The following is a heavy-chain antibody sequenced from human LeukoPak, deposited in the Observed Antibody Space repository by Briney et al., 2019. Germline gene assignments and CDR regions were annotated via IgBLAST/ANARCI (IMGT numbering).Heavy chain of an antibody. V-gene: IGHV3-43*02. D-gene: IGHD3-22*01. CDR3: AKAMYYYDSSGYSFDY. CDR2: ISGGGGST. Sequence: GGSLRLSCAASGFTFDDYAMHWVRQAPGKGLEWVSLISGGGGSTYYADSVKGRFTISRDNSKNSLYLQMNSLRTEDTALYYRAKAMYYYDSSGYSFDYWGQGTLVTVSS. CDR1: GFTFDDYA. J-gene: IGHJ4*02.